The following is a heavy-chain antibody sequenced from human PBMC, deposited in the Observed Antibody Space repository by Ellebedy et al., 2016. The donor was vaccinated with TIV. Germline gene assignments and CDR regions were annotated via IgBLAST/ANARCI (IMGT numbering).Heavy chain of an antibody. D-gene: IGHD2/OR15-2a*01. J-gene: IGHJ4*02. CDR3: AKERGRIGDPLFDS. V-gene: IGHV3-23*01. Sequence: GESLKISCAASGFPFNTYAMSWVRQAPGKGLECVSGITDSGRDTYYADSVKGRFTIARDNSKNTLYLQMHYLRAEDTAIYYCAKERGRIGDPLFDSWGQGTLVTVSS. CDR2: ITDSGRDT. CDR1: GFPFNTYA.